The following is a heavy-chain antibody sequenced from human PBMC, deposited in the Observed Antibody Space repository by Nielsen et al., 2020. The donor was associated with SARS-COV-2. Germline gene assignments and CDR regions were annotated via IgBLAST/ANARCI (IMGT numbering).Heavy chain of an antibody. CDR2: ISSSSSYI. J-gene: IGHJ6*02. CDR3: ARGDGYSSSWYGVYYYGMDV. D-gene: IGHD6-13*01. Sequence: VRQAPGKGLEWVSSISSSSSYIYYADSVKGRFTISRDNSKNTLYLQMNSLRAEDTAVYYCARGDGYSSSWYGVYYYGMDVWGQGTTVTVSS. V-gene: IGHV3-21*01.